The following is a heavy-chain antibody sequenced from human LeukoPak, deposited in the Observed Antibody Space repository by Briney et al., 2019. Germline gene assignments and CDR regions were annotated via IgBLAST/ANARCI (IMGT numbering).Heavy chain of an antibody. Sequence: SVKVSCKASGFTFTSSAMQWVRQARGQRLEWIGWIVVGSGNTNYAQKFQGRVTITRDMSTSTAYMELSSLRSEDTAVYYCAADRYDSSGYYHFDYWGQGTLVTVSS. V-gene: IGHV1-58*02. CDR1: GFTFTSSA. CDR3: AADRYDSSGYYHFDY. D-gene: IGHD3-22*01. CDR2: IVVGSGNT. J-gene: IGHJ4*02.